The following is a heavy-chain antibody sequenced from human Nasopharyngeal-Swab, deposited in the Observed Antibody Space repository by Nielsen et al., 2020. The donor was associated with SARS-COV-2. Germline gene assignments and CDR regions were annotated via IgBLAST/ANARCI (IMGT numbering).Heavy chain of an antibody. V-gene: IGHV4-39*01. Sequence: SETLSLTCTVSDDSIRSSSFSWGWIRQPPGKGLEWIAQIYPSGSTNYNPSRRSRVTISIDTSKKQFSLKLHSVTAADTAVYYCARLDSRSSGDYWGQGSLVTVSS. CDR2: IYPSGST. CDR1: DDSIRSSSFS. D-gene: IGHD6-6*01. J-gene: IGHJ4*02. CDR3: ARLDSRSSGDY.